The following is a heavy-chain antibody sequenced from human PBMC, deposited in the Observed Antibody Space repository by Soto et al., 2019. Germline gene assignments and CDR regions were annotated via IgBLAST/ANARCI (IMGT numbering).Heavy chain of an antibody. CDR1: GGSFSNYY. D-gene: IGHD6-19*01. CDR3: ARDVVGCIHP. V-gene: IGHV4-34*01. Sequence: QVQLQQWGAGLLKPSETLSLTCAVSGGSFSNYYWSWIRQPPGKGLEWIGESNHSGSTKYNPSLKSRVTISLDTSKNQFSLQLSSVTAADTAVYYCARDVVGCIHPWGQGTLVTVSS. J-gene: IGHJ5*02. CDR2: SNHSGST.